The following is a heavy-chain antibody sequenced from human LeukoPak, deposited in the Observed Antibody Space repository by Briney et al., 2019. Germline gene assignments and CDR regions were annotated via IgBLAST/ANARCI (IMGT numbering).Heavy chain of an antibody. Sequence: PSEILSLTCAVYGGSFSGNNWNWIRQPPGKGLEWIGEINHSGATKYNPSLKSRLTISVDTSKNQFSLRLSSVTAADTAVYYCARDRDTAMVRGIDYWGQGTLVTVSS. D-gene: IGHD5-18*01. CDR2: INHSGAT. CDR3: ARDRDTAMVRGIDY. CDR1: GGSFSGNN. V-gene: IGHV4-34*01. J-gene: IGHJ4*02.